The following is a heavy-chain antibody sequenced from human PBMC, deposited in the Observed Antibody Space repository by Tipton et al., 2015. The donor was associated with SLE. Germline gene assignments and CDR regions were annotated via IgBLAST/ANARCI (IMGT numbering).Heavy chain of an antibody. CDR3: AKVSELVDC. J-gene: IGHJ4*02. D-gene: IGHD6-25*01. CDR2: IYADGST. V-gene: IGHV3-23*03. CDR1: GFTFTDLA. Sequence: GSLRLSCVASGFTFTDLAMCWFRQVSGTGLEWVSLIYADGSTFYADSMEGRFTISRDDSENMMHLEMDNVRIEDMAVYHCAKVSELVDCWGQRTTITVSS.